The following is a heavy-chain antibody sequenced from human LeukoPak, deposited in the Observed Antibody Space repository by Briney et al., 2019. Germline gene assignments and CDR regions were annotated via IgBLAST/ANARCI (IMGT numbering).Heavy chain of an antibody. CDR1: GGSMNTYF. V-gene: IGHV4-59*01. CDR2: VYHTGST. J-gene: IGHJ6*03. CDR3: ARVAWTGSYVNYSYMDV. D-gene: IGHD3-16*01. Sequence: SETLSLTCTVSGGSMNTYFWSWIRQPPGKGLEWMGYVYHTGSTTYKPSLKSRITISVDTSKNQFSLKLTSVTAADTAVYYCARVAWTGSYVNYSYMDVWGKGTTVTVSS.